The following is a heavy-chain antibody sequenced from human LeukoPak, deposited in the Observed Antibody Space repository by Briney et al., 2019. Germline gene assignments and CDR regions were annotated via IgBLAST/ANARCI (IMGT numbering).Heavy chain of an antibody. D-gene: IGHD3-9*01. CDR3: ARDDLLTGYSNPPDF. Sequence: GGSLRLSCAAAGFTFSDYYMIWIRQAPGKGREWVSYISRNCETIYYADSVKGRFTISRDNSKNSLYLQMNSLRAEDTAVYYCARDDLLTGYSNPPDFWGQGTLVTVSS. CDR2: ISRNCETI. V-gene: IGHV3-11*01. J-gene: IGHJ4*02. CDR1: GFTFSDYY.